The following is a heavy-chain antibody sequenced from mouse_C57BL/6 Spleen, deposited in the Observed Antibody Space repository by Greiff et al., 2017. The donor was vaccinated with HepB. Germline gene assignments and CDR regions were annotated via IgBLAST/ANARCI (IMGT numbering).Heavy chain of an antibody. V-gene: IGHV5-17*01. CDR2: ISSGSSTI. J-gene: IGHJ4*01. D-gene: IGHD1-1*01. Sequence: EVQLMESGGGLVKPGGSLKLSCAASGFTFSDYGMHWVRQAPEKGLEWVAYISSGSSTIYYADTVKGRFTISRDNAKNTLFLQMTSLRSEDTAMYYCARKDYYYGSSYGGYAMDYWGQGTSVTVSS. CDR1: GFTFSDYG. CDR3: ARKDYYYGSSYGGYAMDY.